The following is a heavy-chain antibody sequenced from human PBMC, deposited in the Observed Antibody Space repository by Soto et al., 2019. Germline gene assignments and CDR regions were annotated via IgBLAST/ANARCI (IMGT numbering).Heavy chain of an antibody. Sequence: SVKVSCKASGGTFSSYAISWVRQAPGQGLEWMGGIIPIFGTANYAQKFQGRVTITADESTSTAYMELSSLRSEDTAVYYCARGLYDSSGYYYGLIRYFDYWGQGTLVTVSS. V-gene: IGHV1-69*13. CDR2: IIPIFGTA. J-gene: IGHJ4*02. CDR3: ARGLYDSSGYYYGLIRYFDY. CDR1: GGTFSSYA. D-gene: IGHD3-22*01.